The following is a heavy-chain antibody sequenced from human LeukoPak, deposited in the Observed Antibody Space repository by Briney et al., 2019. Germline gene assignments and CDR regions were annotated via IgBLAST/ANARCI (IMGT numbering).Heavy chain of an antibody. CDR2: IRYDGSNK. D-gene: IGHD3-22*01. V-gene: IGHV3-30*02. CDR3: AKDLSYYYDSSGDDAFDI. CDR1: GFTFSSYG. J-gene: IGHJ3*02. Sequence: GGSLRLSCAASGFTFSSYGMHWVRQAPGKGLEWVAFIRYDGSNKYYADSVKGRFTISRDNSKNTLYLQMNSLRAEDTAVYYCAKDLSYYYDSSGDDAFDIWGQGTMVTVSS.